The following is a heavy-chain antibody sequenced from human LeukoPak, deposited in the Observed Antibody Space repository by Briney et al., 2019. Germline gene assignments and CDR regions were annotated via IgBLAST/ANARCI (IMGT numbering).Heavy chain of an antibody. CDR3: ALTRGYSGYGYDY. V-gene: IGHV4-34*01. D-gene: IGHD5-12*01. CDR1: GGSFSGYY. CDR2: IDHSGST. J-gene: IGHJ4*02. Sequence: SETLSLTCAVYGGSFSGYYWSWIRQPPGKGLEWIGEIDHSGSTNYNPSLKSRVTISVDTSKNQFSLKLSSVTAADTAVYYCALTRGYSGYGYDYWGQGTLVTVSS.